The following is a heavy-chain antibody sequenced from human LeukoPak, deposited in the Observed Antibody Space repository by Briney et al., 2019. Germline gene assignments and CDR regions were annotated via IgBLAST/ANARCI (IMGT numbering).Heavy chain of an antibody. V-gene: IGHV3-7*01. CDR1: GFTFSSYW. Sequence: PGGSLRLSCAASGFTFSSYWMSWVRQAPGKGLEWVANIKQDGSEKYYVDSVKGRFTISRDNAKNSLYLQMNSLRAEDTAVHYCARGSGHIVVVTAIRATNFDYWGQGTLVTVSS. CDR3: ARGSGHIVVVTAIRATNFDY. D-gene: IGHD2-21*02. CDR2: IKQDGSEK. J-gene: IGHJ4*02.